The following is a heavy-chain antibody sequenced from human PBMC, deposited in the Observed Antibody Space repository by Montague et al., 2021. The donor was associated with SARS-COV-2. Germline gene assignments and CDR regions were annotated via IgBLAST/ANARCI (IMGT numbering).Heavy chain of an antibody. CDR1: GFSLSTSGMC. Sequence: PVLAKPTQTLTLTCTFSGFSLSTSGMCVSWIRQLPGKALEWLARIDWDDDKYYSTSLKTRLTISKDTSKNKVVLTMTNMNPVDTATYYCARDKYYYDSSGYYPLVYFDNWGQGTLVTVSS. D-gene: IGHD3-22*01. V-gene: IGHV2-70*11. J-gene: IGHJ4*02. CDR2: IDWDDDK. CDR3: ARDKYYYDSSGYYPLVYFDN.